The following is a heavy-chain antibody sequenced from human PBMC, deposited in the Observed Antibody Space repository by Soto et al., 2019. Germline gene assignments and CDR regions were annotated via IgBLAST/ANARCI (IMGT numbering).Heavy chain of an antibody. CDR3: AVENCSGGSCYSWGFDP. Sequence: SETLSLTCTVSGGSISSSSYYWGWIRQPPGKGLEWIGSIYYSGSTYYNPSLKSRVTISVDTSKNQFSLKLSSVTAADTAVYYCAVENCSGGSCYSWGFDPWGQGTLVTVSS. V-gene: IGHV4-39*01. CDR2: IYYSGST. D-gene: IGHD2-15*01. CDR1: GGSISSSSYY. J-gene: IGHJ5*02.